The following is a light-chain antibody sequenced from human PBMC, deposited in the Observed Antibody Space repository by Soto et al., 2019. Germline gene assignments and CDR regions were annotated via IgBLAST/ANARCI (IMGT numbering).Light chain of an antibody. CDR2: LGS. CDR3: MQALQAPPT. V-gene: IGKV2-28*01. J-gene: IGKJ1*01. CDR1: QSLLHSNGYNY. Sequence: DIVVTQSPLSLPVTPGAPASISCRSSQSLLHSNGYNYLDWYLQKPGQSPQLLIYLGSNRASGVPDRFSGSGSGTDCTLKISRVEAEDVGLYYCMQALQAPPTFGQGTKVDIK.